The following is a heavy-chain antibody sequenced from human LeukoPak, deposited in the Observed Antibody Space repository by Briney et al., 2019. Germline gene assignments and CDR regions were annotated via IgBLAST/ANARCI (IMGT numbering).Heavy chain of an antibody. V-gene: IGHV4-39*01. CDR1: GGSISSSSYY. CDR3: ARHDYGDYGGVY. CDR2: NYYSGSN. Sequence: PSETLSLTCTVSGGSISSSSYYSGWLRQPPGKRLEWIGGNYYSGSNYYNPSLKRRLTISADTTKNQFSLKLSSVTAADTAVYYCARHDYGDYGGVYWGQGTLVTVSS. J-gene: IGHJ4*02. D-gene: IGHD4-17*01.